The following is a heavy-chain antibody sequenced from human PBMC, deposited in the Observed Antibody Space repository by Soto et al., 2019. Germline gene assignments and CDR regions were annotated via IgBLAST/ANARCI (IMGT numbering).Heavy chain of an antibody. D-gene: IGHD6-13*01. J-gene: IGHJ6*02. Sequence: QVQLVQSGAEVKKPGASVKVSCKASRYTFTSYDINWVRQATGQGLEWMGWMNPNSGNTGYAQKFQGRVTMTRNTSISTAYMELSSLRSEDTAVYYCARGLRILSSWYGYYYGMDVWGQGTTVTVSS. CDR2: MNPNSGNT. V-gene: IGHV1-8*01. CDR1: RYTFTSYD. CDR3: ARGLRILSSWYGYYYGMDV.